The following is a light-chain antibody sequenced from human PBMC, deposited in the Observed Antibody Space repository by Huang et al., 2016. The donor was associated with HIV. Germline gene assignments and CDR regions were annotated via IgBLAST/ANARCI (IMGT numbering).Light chain of an antibody. V-gene: IGKV3-20*01. CDR3: QHHGSSKWT. CDR1: QSVRNVS. CDR2: GAS. J-gene: IGKJ1*01. Sequence: EIVFTQSPGTLSLSPGERATLSCRASQSVRNVSLAWYQQKPGQAPRLLIYGASSRAAGSPDRFSGSGARKDFTLTISRLEPEDFAVYYCQHHGSSKWTFGQGTKVEVK.